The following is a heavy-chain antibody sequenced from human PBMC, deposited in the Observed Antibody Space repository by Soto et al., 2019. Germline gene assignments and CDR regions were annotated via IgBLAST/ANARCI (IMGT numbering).Heavy chain of an antibody. J-gene: IGHJ6*03. V-gene: IGHV3-7*01. Sequence: PGGSLRLSWAASGFTFSSYWRSWVRQDPGKGLEWVANIKQDGSEKYYVDSVKGRFTISRDNAKNSLYLQMNSLRAEDTAVYYCARDFTIFGVVIPEPTYYMDVWGKGTTVTVSS. D-gene: IGHD3-3*01. CDR3: ARDFTIFGVVIPEPTYYMDV. CDR1: GFTFSSYW. CDR2: IKQDGSEK.